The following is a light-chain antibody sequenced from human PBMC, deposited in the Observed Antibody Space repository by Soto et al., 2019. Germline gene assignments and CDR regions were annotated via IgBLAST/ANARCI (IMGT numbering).Light chain of an antibody. CDR1: QSISSW. V-gene: IGKV1-5*01. J-gene: IGKJ1*01. CDR2: DAS. Sequence: DIQMTQSPSTLSASVGDRVTITCRASQSISSWLAWYQQKPGKAPKLLIYDASSLESGVSSRFSGSGSGTEFTFTISSLQPDEFATYYCQQYNSYSTFGQGTKVEIK. CDR3: QQYNSYST.